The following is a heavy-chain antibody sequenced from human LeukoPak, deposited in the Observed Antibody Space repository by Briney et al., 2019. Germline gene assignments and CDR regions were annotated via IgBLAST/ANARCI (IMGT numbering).Heavy chain of an antibody. CDR1: GFTFNTYS. V-gene: IGHV3-21*01. Sequence: GGSLRLCCAASGFTFNTYSRNWVRQAPGKGLEWVSSISSSSSYIYYADSVKGRFIISRDNANNSLFLQMNSLRAEDSAVYYCARFRSGSSYDYWGQGTLVTVSS. J-gene: IGHJ4*02. CDR2: ISSSSSYI. CDR3: ARFRSGSSYDY. D-gene: IGHD3-22*01.